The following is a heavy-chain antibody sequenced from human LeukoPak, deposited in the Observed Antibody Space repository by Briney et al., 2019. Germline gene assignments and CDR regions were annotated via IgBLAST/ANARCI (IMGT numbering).Heavy chain of an antibody. D-gene: IGHD1-7*01. V-gene: IGHV4-59*01. J-gene: IGHJ6*03. CDR3: ARGNRNYPWDYYYYYYMDV. Sequence: PSETLSLTCTVSGGSISSYYWSWIRQPPGKGLEWIGYIYYSGSTNYNPSLKSRVTISVDTSKNQFSLKLSSVTAADTAVYYCARGNRNYPWDYYYYYYMDVWGKGTTVTVSS. CDR1: GGSISSYY. CDR2: IYYSGST.